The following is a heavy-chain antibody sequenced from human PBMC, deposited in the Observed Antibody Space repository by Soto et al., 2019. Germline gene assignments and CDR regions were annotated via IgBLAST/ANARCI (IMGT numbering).Heavy chain of an antibody. CDR1: GDSMNNFY. CDR3: AKYRRSAAEGYTLDY. D-gene: IGHD6-13*01. Sequence: PSETLSLTCTVSGDSMNNFYLSWIRQPPGKTLEWIGNIFYTGSTTYNPSLESRITMSVDTSKNQFSLRLSSVSAADTAVYFCAKYRRSAAEGYTLDYWGRGTLATVSS. CDR2: IFYTGST. J-gene: IGHJ4*02. V-gene: IGHV4-59*01.